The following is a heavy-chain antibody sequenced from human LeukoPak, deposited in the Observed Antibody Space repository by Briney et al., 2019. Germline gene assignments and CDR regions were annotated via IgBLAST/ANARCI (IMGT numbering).Heavy chain of an antibody. D-gene: IGHD6-13*01. CDR3: ASISWQQRLDY. CDR2: INHSGST. V-gene: IGHV4-34*01. CDR1: GGSFSGYY. Sequence: PSETLSLTCAVYGGSFSGYYWSWIRQPPGKGLEWIGEINHSGSTNYNPSLKSRVTISVDTSKNQFSLKLSSVTAADTAVYYCASISWQQRLDYWGQGTLVTVSS. J-gene: IGHJ4*02.